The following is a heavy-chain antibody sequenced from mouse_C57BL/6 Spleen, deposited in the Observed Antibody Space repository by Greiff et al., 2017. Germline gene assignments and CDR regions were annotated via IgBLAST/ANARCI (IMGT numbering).Heavy chain of an antibody. J-gene: IGHJ1*03. V-gene: IGHV1-52*01. CDR2: IDPSDSET. CDR3: ARLDYYYGSSYSYWYFDV. CDR1: GYTFTSYW. Sequence: VQLQQPGAELVRPGSSVKLSCKASGYTFTSYWMHWVKQRPIQGLEWIGNIDPSDSETHYNQKFKDKATLTVDKSSSTAYMQLCSLTSDDSAVYSCARLDYYYGSSYSYWYFDVWGTGTTVTVSS. D-gene: IGHD1-1*01.